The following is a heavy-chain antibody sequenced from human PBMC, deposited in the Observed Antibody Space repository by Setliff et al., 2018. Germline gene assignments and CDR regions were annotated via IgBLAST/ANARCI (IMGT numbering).Heavy chain of an antibody. CDR3: ARDLYSSSSGGFYYYYYYMDV. Sequence: KTSETLSLTCTVSGGSISHHYWSWIRQPPGKGLEWVGYMYNSGNTNYNPSLRRRVAISVDRSKNQFSLKLSSVIAADTAVYYCARDLYSSSSGGFYYYYYYMDVWGKGTTVTVSS. J-gene: IGHJ6*03. CDR2: MYNSGNT. CDR1: GGSISHHY. V-gene: IGHV4-4*08. D-gene: IGHD6-6*01.